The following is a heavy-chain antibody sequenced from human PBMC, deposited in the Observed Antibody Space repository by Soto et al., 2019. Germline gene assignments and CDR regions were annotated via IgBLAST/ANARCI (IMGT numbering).Heavy chain of an antibody. CDR1: GFTFSSYA. CDR2: ISGSGGST. V-gene: IGHV3-23*01. J-gene: IGHJ4*02. CDR3: AKAQPFEYFDWSTAPYYFDY. Sequence: GGSLRLSCAASGFTFSSYAMSWVRQAPGKGLEWVSAISGSGGSTYYADSVKGRFTISRDNSKNTLYLQMNSLRAEDTAVYYCAKAQPFEYFDWSTAPYYFDYWGQGTLVTVSS. D-gene: IGHD3-9*01.